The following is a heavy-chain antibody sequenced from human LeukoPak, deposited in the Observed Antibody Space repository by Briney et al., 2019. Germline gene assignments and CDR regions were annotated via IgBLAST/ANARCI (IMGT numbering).Heavy chain of an antibody. CDR3: ARVRYRLAETYIDY. CDR2: INPSSGDT. Sequence: ASVKVSCKASGYTFTDYYMHWVRQAPGQGLEWMGWINPSSGDTNYAQKFQGRVTMTRDTSISTAYMELSRLRSDDTAVYYCARVRYRLAETYIDYWGQGTLVTVSS. CDR1: GYTFTDYY. J-gene: IGHJ4*02. D-gene: IGHD3-16*01. V-gene: IGHV1-2*02.